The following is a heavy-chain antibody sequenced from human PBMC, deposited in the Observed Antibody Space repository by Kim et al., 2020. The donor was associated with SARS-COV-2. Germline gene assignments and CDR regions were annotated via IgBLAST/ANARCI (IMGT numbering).Heavy chain of an antibody. D-gene: IGHD5-12*01. J-gene: IGHJ4*02. Sequence: YNPPHTSQVTLPVDTSKNQFSRKLSSVTAAETAVYYCARSGYSGYLFDYWGQGTLVTVSS. CDR3: ARSGYSGYLFDY. V-gene: IGHV4-39*01.